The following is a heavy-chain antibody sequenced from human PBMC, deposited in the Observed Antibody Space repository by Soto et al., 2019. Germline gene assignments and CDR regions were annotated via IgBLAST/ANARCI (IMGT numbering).Heavy chain of an antibody. V-gene: IGHV3-30-3*01. D-gene: IGHD3-10*01. CDR3: ARDHYGSGSYYAPFGMDV. J-gene: IGHJ6*02. Sequence: GGSLRLSCAASGFTFSSYAMHWVRQAPGKGLEWVAVISYDGSNKYYADSVKGRFTISRDNSKNTLYLQMNSLRAEDTAVYYCARDHYGSGSYYAPFGMDVWGQGTTVTVSS. CDR1: GFTFSSYA. CDR2: ISYDGSNK.